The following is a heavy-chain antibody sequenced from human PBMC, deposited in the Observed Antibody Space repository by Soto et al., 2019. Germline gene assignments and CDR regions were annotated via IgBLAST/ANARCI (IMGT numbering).Heavy chain of an antibody. Sequence: PGGSLRLSCEASGFIFSRYWMNWVRQAPGKGPEWVANIKEDGSEKYYVDSVKGRFTISRDNAKNSLYLQMNSLRAEDTAIYYCAKSISATGYDSWGQGTLVTVSS. J-gene: IGHJ5*01. CDR2: IKEDGSEK. V-gene: IGHV3-7*03. CDR3: AKSISATGYDS. D-gene: IGHD6-13*01. CDR1: GFIFSRYW.